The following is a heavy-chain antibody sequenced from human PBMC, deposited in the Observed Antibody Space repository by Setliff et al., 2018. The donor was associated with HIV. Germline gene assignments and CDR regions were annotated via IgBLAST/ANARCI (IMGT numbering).Heavy chain of an antibody. CDR1: GFNFGDYG. V-gene: IGHV3-49*04. D-gene: IGHD4-17*01. CDR3: TRDLPVPHDNGDKFDC. CDR2: IRSQAYGGTP. J-gene: IGHJ4*02. Sequence: GGSLRLSCIASGFNFGDYGMTWVRQAPGKGLEWVGFIRSQAYGGTPEYAASVKGRFTISRDDSKSIAYLQMNSLKTEDTAVYYCTRDLPVPHDNGDKFDCWGQGTLVTVSS.